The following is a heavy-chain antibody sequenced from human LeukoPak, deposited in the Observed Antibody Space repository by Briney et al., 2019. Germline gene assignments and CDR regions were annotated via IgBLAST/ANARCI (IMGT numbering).Heavy chain of an antibody. CDR2: INPNNGGT. CDR3: ARSGGVVVAARARWYYYMDV. Sequence: GASVKVSCKASGFTFTVYNIHWVRQAPGQGLEWMGWINPNNGGTNYAQKFQGRVTMTRDTSISTAYMELSSLRSEDTAVYYCARSGGVVVAARARWYYYMDVWGKGTTVTISS. J-gene: IGHJ6*03. CDR1: GFTFTVYN. D-gene: IGHD2-15*01. V-gene: IGHV1-2*02.